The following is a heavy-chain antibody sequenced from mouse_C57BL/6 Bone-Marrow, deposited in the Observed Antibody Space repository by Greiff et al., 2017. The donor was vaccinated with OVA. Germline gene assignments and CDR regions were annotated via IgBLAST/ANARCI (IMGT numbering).Heavy chain of an antibody. CDR1: GYTFTDYY. CDR2: IGPGSGSN. V-gene: IGHV1-77*01. Sequence: QVQLQQSGAELVKPGASVKISCKASGYTFTDYYINWVKQRPGQGLEWIGKIGPGSGSNYYNEKFKGKATMTADKSYSTAYMQLSCLTSEDSAVYFCAIITTVVAYYFAYWGQGTTLTVSS. D-gene: IGHD1-1*01. J-gene: IGHJ2*01. CDR3: AIITTVVAYYFAY.